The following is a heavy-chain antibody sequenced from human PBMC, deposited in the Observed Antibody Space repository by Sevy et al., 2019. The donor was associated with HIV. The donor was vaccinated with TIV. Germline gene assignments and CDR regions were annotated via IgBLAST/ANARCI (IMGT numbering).Heavy chain of an antibody. J-gene: IGHJ6*02. CDR3: AKDLSRTSFYGMDV. Sequence: GGSLRLSCAASGFTFSSYAMSWVRQAPGKGLEWVSAISGSGGSTYYADSVKGRFTISRDNSKNTLYLQMNSPRAEDTAVYYCAKDLSRTSFYGMDVWGQGTTVTVSS. V-gene: IGHV3-23*01. D-gene: IGHD2-2*01. CDR2: ISGSGGST. CDR1: GFTFSSYA.